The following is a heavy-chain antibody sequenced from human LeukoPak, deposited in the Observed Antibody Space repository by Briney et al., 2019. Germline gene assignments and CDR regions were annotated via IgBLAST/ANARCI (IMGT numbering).Heavy chain of an antibody. Sequence: GGSRRLSCEASGFAFSNYGMHWVRQAPGKGLEWVAVIWYDGGRQKYYADSVKGRFTISRDNSKNTLYLQMHSLRAEDTAVYYCARVSGYYESSGYYQDNWFDPWGQGTLVTVSP. CDR3: ARVSGYYESSGYYQDNWFDP. J-gene: IGHJ5*02. CDR2: IWYDGGRQK. D-gene: IGHD3-22*01. CDR1: GFAFSNYG. V-gene: IGHV3-33*01.